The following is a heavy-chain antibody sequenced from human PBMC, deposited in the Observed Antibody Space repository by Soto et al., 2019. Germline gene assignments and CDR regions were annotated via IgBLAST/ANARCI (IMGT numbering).Heavy chain of an antibody. D-gene: IGHD3-22*01. V-gene: IGHV1-18*01. J-gene: IGHJ4*02. CDR2: ISAYNGNT. Sequence: GASVKVSCKASGYTFTSYGISWVRHAPGQGLEWMGWISAYNGNTNYAQKLQGRVTMTTDTSTSTAYMELRSLRSDDTAVYYCARDRAYYYDSSGYYYGSRGNFDYWGQGTLVTVSS. CDR1: GYTFTSYG. CDR3: ARDRAYYYDSSGYYYGSRGNFDY.